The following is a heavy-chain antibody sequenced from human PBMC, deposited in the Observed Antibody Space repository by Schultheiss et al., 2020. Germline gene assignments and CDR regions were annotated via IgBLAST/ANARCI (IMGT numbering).Heavy chain of an antibody. Sequence: GGSLRLSCAASGFTFSSYSMNWVRQAPGKGLEWVSSISSSSSYIYYADSVKGRFTISRDNAKNTLYLQMNSLRAEDTAVYYCAKDGFWANWAFDYWGQGTLVTVSS. J-gene: IGHJ4*02. CDR1: GFTFSSYS. CDR2: ISSSSSYI. D-gene: IGHD7-27*01. V-gene: IGHV3-21*04. CDR3: AKDGFWANWAFDY.